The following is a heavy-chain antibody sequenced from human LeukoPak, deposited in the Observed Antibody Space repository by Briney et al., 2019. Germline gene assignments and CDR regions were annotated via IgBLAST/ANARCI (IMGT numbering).Heavy chain of an antibody. V-gene: IGHV3-7*01. CDR2: IKQDGSEK. Sequence: PGGSLRLSCAASGFTFSSYWMSWVRQAPGKGLEWVANIKQDGSEKYYVDSVKGRFTISRDNAKNSLYLQMNSLRAEDTAVYYCARDRVGHYYGSGHFDYWGQGTLVTVSS. CDR3: ARDRVGHYYGSGHFDY. D-gene: IGHD3-10*01. CDR1: GFTFSSYW. J-gene: IGHJ4*02.